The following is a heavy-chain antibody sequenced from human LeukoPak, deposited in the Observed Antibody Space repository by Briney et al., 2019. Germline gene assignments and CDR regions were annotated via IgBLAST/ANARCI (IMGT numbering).Heavy chain of an antibody. CDR2: INHSGST. CDR3: AGVAVAGRGGDYYGMDV. V-gene: IGHV4-34*01. D-gene: IGHD6-19*01. J-gene: IGHJ6*02. Sequence: SETLSLTCAVYGGSFSGYYWSWIRQPPGKGLEWIGEINHSGSTNYNPSLKSRVTISVDTSKNQFSLKLSSVTAADTAVYYCAGVAVAGRGGDYYGMDVWGQGTTVTVSS. CDR1: GGSFSGYY.